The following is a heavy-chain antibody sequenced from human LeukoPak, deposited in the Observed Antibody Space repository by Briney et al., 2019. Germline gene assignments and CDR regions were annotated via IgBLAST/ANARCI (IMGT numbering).Heavy chain of an antibody. CDR1: GFTFSNYW. Sequence: GGSLRLSCAASGFTFSNYWMNWVRQAPGRGLEWVANIKQDGSEKYYVDSVKGRFTISRDNAKNSLNLQMNSLRAGDTAVYYCARSYSTSSKIFDYWGQGTPVTVSS. CDR3: ARSYSTSSKIFDY. D-gene: IGHD6-6*01. CDR2: IKQDGSEK. V-gene: IGHV3-7*01. J-gene: IGHJ4*02.